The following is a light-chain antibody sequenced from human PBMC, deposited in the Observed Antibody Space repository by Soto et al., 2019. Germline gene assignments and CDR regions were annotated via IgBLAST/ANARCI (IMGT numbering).Light chain of an antibody. CDR2: GAS. Sequence: ETVLAQSPGTLSLSPGERANLSCRASQSVSSSDLAWYQQKGGQAPRLLIYGASIRAFGIPERFSGSASGTDFTLSIRRMESEELAVYVCQYYSSSRWTVGQGTKGEIK. CDR3: QYYSSSRWT. J-gene: IGKJ1*01. CDR1: QSVSSSD. V-gene: IGKV3-20*01.